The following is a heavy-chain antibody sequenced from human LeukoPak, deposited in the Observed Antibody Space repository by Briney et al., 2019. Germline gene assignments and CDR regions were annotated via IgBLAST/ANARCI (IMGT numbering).Heavy chain of an antibody. J-gene: IGHJ4*02. D-gene: IGHD7-27*01. V-gene: IGHV3-7*04. CDR1: GFTISHYW. CDR2: INQDGSVE. Sequence: GGSLRLSCAASGFTISHYWMSWVRQAPGEGLEWVANINQDGSVEHYVDSVKGRFTISRDNAKNSLYLQMNTLRAEDTAVYYCGRFTRSGDSVYWGQGTLVTVSS. CDR3: GRFTRSGDSVY.